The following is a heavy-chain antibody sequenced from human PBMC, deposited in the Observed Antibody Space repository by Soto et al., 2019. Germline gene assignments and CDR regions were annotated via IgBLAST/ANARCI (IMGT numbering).Heavy chain of an antibody. Sequence: PSETLSLTCTVSGSSISSGYYWSWIRQPPGKGLEWIGEINHSGSTNYNPSLKSRVTISVDTSKNQFSLKLSSVTAADTAVYYCARGPLYDFWSGFDIYYYYGMDVWGQGTTVTVSS. CDR3: ARGPLYDFWSGFDIYYYYGMDV. V-gene: IGHV4-34*01. CDR1: GSSISSGYY. D-gene: IGHD3-3*01. J-gene: IGHJ6*02. CDR2: INHSGST.